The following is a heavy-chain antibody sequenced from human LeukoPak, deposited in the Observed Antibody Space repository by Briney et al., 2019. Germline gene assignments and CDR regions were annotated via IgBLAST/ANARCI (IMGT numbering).Heavy chain of an antibody. V-gene: IGHV3-23*01. CDR2: ISTSGDNT. CDR3: AKGSKQWLIPPDAFDI. Sequence: GGSLRFSCAASGFTFSNYAMSWVRQAPGKGLEGVSTISTSGDNTYYADSVKGRFTIAKDNSKNTLYLQMNSLRAEYTAVYYCAKGSKQWLIPPDAFDIWGQGTMVTVSS. D-gene: IGHD6-19*01. CDR1: GFTFSNYA. J-gene: IGHJ3*02.